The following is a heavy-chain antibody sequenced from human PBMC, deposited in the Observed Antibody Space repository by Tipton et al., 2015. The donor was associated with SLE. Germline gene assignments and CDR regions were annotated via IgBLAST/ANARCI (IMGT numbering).Heavy chain of an antibody. D-gene: IGHD2-8*02. V-gene: IGHV3-23*01. Sequence: SLRLSCAASGFTFRTYAMAWVRQSPGKGLEWVSVISGSAGNTDYADSVKGRFTISRDNAKNSLYLQMNSQRAEDTAVYYCARVPDGYCSGGVCYLYYYYYGMDVWGQGTTVTVSS. CDR1: GFTFRTYA. CDR2: ISGSAGNT. CDR3: ARVPDGYCSGGVCYLYYYYYGMDV. J-gene: IGHJ6*02.